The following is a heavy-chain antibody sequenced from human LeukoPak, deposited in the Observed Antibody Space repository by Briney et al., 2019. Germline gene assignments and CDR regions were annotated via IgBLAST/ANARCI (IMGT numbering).Heavy chain of an antibody. D-gene: IGHD1-7*01. Sequence: SETLSLTCTVSGDSLSTYGWSWLRQPPGKGLEYIGYIYYSGSTNYNPSLKSRVTMSVDTSKNQFSLKLNSVTAADTAVYYCVGEKNYWGTPYWGQGTLVTVSS. CDR3: VGEKNYWGTPY. CDR2: IYYSGST. CDR1: GDSLSTYG. J-gene: IGHJ4*02. V-gene: IGHV4-59*08.